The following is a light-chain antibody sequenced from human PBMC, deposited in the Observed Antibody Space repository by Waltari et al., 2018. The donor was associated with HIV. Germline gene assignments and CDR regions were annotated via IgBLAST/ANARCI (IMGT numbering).Light chain of an antibody. Sequence: DIQMTQSPSSLSASVGDRVTITCRASQGIKNYVAWYQQKPGKPPILLIYSASTLESGVPSRFSGRGSWTDFTLTISSLQPEDVGTYYCQKYSSEPAFGQGTKVEF. CDR1: QGIKNY. CDR3: QKYSSEPA. V-gene: IGKV1-27*01. J-gene: IGKJ1*01. CDR2: SAS.